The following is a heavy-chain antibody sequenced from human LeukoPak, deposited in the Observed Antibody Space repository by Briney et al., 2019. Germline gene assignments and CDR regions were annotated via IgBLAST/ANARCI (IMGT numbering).Heavy chain of an antibody. Sequence: ASVKVSCKASGYTFTGYYMHWVRQAPGLGLEWMGWINPNSGGTNYAQKFQGRVTMTRDTSISTAYMELSRLRSDDTAVYYCARVYDYGDYGLDYWGQGTLVTVSS. CDR1: GYTFTGYY. CDR2: INPNSGGT. CDR3: ARVYDYGDYGLDY. D-gene: IGHD4-17*01. V-gene: IGHV1-2*02. J-gene: IGHJ4*02.